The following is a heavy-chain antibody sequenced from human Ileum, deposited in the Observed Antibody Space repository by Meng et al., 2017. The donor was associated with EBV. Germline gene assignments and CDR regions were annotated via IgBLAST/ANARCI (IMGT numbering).Heavy chain of an antibody. CDR3: AIYAEGAGGKGY. Sequence: HGPLQESGPCMVKPSPTLSLTWSVSGGSISSGAYPWSWIGQPPGKGLEWIGHSGSPSYNPSLRSRLTISVDPSKNQFSLRLDSATAADTAVYYCAIYAEGAGGKGYWGQGTLVTVSS. J-gene: IGHJ4*02. CDR2: HSGSP. V-gene: IGHV4-30-4*01. D-gene: IGHD6-13*01. CDR1: GGSISSGAYP.